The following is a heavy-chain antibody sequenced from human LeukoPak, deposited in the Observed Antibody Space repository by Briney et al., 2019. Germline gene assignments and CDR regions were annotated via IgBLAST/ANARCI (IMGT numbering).Heavy chain of an antibody. J-gene: IGHJ4*02. CDR1: GYTFTGYH. CDR2: INPNTGDT. CDR3: TRDPELATTLCEY. Sequence: GASVKVSCKASGYTFTGYHMHWVRHAPGQGLEWMGWINPNTGDTNYAQKFQGRVTMTRDTTISAAYMELSWLRSDDTAVYYCTRDPELATTLCEYWGQGTLVTVSS. V-gene: IGHV1-2*02. D-gene: IGHD5-24*01.